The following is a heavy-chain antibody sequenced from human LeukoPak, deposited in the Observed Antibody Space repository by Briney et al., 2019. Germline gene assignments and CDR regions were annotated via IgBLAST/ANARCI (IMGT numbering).Heavy chain of an antibody. CDR3: ARSRGVIAVAGPLDY. CDR1: GGSISSYY. CDR2: IYYSGST. Sequence: SETLSLTCTVSGGSISSYYWSWIRQPPGKGLEWIGYIYYSGSTNYNPSLKSRVTISVDTSKNQFSLKLGSVTAADTAVYYCARSRGVIAVAGPLDYWGQGTLVTVSS. V-gene: IGHV4-59*01. J-gene: IGHJ4*02. D-gene: IGHD6-19*01.